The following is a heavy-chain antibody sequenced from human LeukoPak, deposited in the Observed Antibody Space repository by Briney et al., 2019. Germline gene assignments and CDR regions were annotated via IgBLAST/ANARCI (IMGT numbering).Heavy chain of an antibody. CDR1: GFTFSSYD. CDR3: AREGRKSRGVDIVRKKETGYYYMDV. CDR2: IGTAGDT. Sequence: PGGSLRLSCAASGFTFSSYDMHWVRQATGKGLEWVSAIGTAGDTYYPGSVKGRFTISRDNAKNSLYLQMNSLRAEDTAVYYCAREGRKSRGVDIVRKKETGYYYMDVWGKGTTVTVSS. V-gene: IGHV3-13*01. J-gene: IGHJ6*03. D-gene: IGHD2-15*01.